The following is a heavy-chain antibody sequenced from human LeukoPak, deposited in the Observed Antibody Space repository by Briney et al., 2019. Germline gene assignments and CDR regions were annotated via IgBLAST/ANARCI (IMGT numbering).Heavy chain of an antibody. Sequence: GASVKVSCKASGYTLTSYAIHWVRQAPGQRLEWMGWINAGTGNTKYSQRFQGRVTITRDTSARTAYMELSSLRSEDTAVYYCARLNGWYGLDYWGQGTRVTVSS. CDR3: ARLNGWYGLDY. CDR1: GYTLTSYA. V-gene: IGHV1-3*01. D-gene: IGHD6-19*01. CDR2: INAGTGNT. J-gene: IGHJ4*02.